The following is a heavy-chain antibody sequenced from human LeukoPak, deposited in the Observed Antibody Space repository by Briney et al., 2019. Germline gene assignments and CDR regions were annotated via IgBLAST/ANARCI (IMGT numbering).Heavy chain of an antibody. CDR3: ARVGSSWALDY. CDR1: GFTFSIYE. J-gene: IGHJ4*02. V-gene: IGHV3-48*03. CDR2: ISSSGSTI. Sequence: GGSLRLSCAASGFTFSIYEMNWVRQAPGKGLEWVSYISSSGSTIYYADSVKGRFTISRDNTKNSLYLQMNSLRAEDTAVYYCARVGSSWALDYWGQGTLVTVSS. D-gene: IGHD6-13*01.